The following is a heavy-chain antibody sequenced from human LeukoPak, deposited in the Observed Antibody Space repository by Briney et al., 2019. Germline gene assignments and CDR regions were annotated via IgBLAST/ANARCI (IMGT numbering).Heavy chain of an antibody. V-gene: IGHV4-59*01. D-gene: IGHD5-18*01. CDR3: AREGYSSTYYYYMDV. CDR1: GGSISSYY. Sequence: SETLSLTCTFSGGSISSYYWSWIRQPPGKGLEWMGYIYYSGGTNYNPSLKSRVTISVDTSKNQFSLKLSSVTAADTAVYYCAREGYSSTYYYYMDVWGKGTTVTVSS. J-gene: IGHJ6*03. CDR2: IYYSGGT.